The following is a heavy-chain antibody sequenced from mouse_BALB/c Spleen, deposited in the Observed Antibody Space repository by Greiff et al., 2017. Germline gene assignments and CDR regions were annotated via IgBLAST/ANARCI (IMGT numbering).Heavy chain of an antibody. D-gene: IGHD2-1*01. CDR1: GDSITSCY. CDR3: ARYGNYYFDY. Sequence: EVQLVESGPSLVKPSQTLSLTCSVSGDSITSCYWNWIRKFPGNKLEYMGYISYSGSTYYNPSLKSRISITRDTSKNQYYLQLNSVTTEDTATYYCARYGNYYFDYWGQGTTLTVSS. J-gene: IGHJ2*01. V-gene: IGHV3-8*02. CDR2: ISYSGST.